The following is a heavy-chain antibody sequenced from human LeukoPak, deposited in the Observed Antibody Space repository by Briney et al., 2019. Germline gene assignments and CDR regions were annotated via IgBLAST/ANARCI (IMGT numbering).Heavy chain of an antibody. Sequence: PSETLSLTCAVYGGSFSGYYWSWIRQPPGKGLEWIGEINHSGSTNYNPSLKSRVTISVDTSKNQFSLKLSSVTAADTAVYYCARHAESLGTFDIWGQGTMVTVSS. J-gene: IGHJ3*02. CDR1: GGSFSGYY. CDR2: INHSGST. CDR3: ARHAESLGTFDI. V-gene: IGHV4-34*01. D-gene: IGHD2-8*01.